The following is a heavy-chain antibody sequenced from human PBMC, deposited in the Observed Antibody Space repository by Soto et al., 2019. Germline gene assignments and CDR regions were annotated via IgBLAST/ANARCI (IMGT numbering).Heavy chain of an antibody. V-gene: IGHV4-34*01. D-gene: IGHD4-17*01. CDR3: ADYGDYVNYFQH. CDR1: GGSFSGYY. J-gene: IGHJ1*01. CDR2: INHSGST. Sequence: SETLSLTCAVYGGSFSGYYWSWIRQPPGKGLEWIGEINHSGSTNYNPSLKSRVTISVDTSKNQFSLKLSSVTAADTAVYYCADYGDYVNYFQHRGNGILVTV.